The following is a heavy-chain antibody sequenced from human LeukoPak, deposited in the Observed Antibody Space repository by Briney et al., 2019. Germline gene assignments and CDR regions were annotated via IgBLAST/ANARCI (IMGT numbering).Heavy chain of an antibody. Sequence: KPSETLSLTCAVYGGSFSGYYWSWIRQPPGKGLEWIGEINHSGSTNYNPSLKSRVTISVDTSKNQFSLKLSSVTAADTAVYYCARGLWVTVTLSLKAYYYYYGMDVWGQGTTVTVSS. V-gene: IGHV4-34*01. CDR1: GGSFSGYY. D-gene: IGHD4-17*01. CDR2: INHSGST. CDR3: ARGLWVTVTLSLKAYYYYYGMDV. J-gene: IGHJ6*02.